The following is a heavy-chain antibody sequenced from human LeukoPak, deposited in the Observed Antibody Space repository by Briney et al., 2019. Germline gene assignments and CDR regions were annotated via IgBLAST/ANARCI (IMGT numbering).Heavy chain of an antibody. V-gene: IGHV1-69*13. Sequence: SVKVSCKASGGTLSSYAISWVRQAPGQGLEWMGGIIPIFGTANYAQKFQGRVTITADESTSTAYMELSSLRSEDTAVYYCALTVAGTFDYWGQGTLVTVSS. CDR1: GGTLSSYA. D-gene: IGHD6-19*01. CDR2: IIPIFGTA. J-gene: IGHJ4*02. CDR3: ALTVAGTFDY.